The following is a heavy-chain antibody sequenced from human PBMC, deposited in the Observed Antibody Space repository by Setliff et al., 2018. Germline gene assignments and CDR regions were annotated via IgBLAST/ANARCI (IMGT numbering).Heavy chain of an antibody. V-gene: IGHV3-23*01. CDR2: ISGNGGRT. D-gene: IGHD1-1*01. Sequence: GGSLRLSCAASGFTFSNSDMSWVRQAPGKGLEWVSTISGNGGRTYYADSVEGRFTISRDNSKNTLYLQMNSLRVDDTAIYYCAKELSMTYGNDWGLGTLVTVSS. J-gene: IGHJ4*02. CDR1: GFTFSNSD. CDR3: AKELSMTYGND.